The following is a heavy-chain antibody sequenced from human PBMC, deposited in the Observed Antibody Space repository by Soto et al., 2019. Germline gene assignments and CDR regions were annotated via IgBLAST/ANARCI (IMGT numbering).Heavy chain of an antibody. CDR2: IIPIFGTA. D-gene: IGHD2-21*02. CDR3: AREGPLAYCGGDCPPSYAFDI. V-gene: IGHV1-69*06. J-gene: IGHJ3*02. CDR1: GGTFSSYA. Sequence: SVKVSCKASGGTFSSYAISWVRQAPGQGLEWMGGIIPIFGTANYARKFQGRVTITADKSTSTAYMELSSLRSEDTAVYYCAREGPLAYCGGDCPPSYAFDIWGQGTMVTVSS.